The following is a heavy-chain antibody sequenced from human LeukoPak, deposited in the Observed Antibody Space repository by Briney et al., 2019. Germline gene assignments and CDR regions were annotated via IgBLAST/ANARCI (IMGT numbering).Heavy chain of an antibody. CDR3: AKHRSGIAASGSNY. CDR1: GFTFTSYA. Sequence: GFLRLSCAASGFTFTSYAMSWVRRAPGKGLQWVSVSVISGSGGGSGGSTYYADSVKGRFTISRDDSNNTLYLQMNNLRVEDTAFYYCAKHRSGIAASGSNYWGQGTLVSVSS. D-gene: IGHD6-25*01. V-gene: IGHV3-23*01. J-gene: IGHJ4*02. CDR2: SVISGSGGGSGGST.